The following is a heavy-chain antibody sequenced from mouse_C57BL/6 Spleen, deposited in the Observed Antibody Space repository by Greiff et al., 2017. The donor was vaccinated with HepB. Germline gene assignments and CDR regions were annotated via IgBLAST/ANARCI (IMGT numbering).Heavy chain of an antibody. CDR3: ARSPITTVVPNWYFDV. CDR1: GYTFTSYW. CDR2: IHPSDSDT. Sequence: QVQLQQPGAELVKPGASVKVSCKASGYTFTSYWMHWVKQRPGQGLEWIGRIHPSDSDTNYNQKFKGKATLTVDKSSSTAYMQLSSLTSEDSAVYYCARSPITTVVPNWYFDVWGTGTTVTVSS. J-gene: IGHJ1*03. D-gene: IGHD1-1*01. V-gene: IGHV1-74*01.